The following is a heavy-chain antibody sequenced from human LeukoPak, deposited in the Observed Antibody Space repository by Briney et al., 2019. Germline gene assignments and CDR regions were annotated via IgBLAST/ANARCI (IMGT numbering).Heavy chain of an antibody. CDR1: GGSISNYY. CDR2: IYNSGST. V-gene: IGHV4-59*01. Sequence: TSSETLSLTCTVSGGSISNYYWTWIRQPPGKGLEWIGYIYNSGSTNYNPSLKSRVTISVDTSKNQFSLNLSSVTAADTAVYYRASHSTTNKRSAFAIWGQGTMVTVSS. D-gene: IGHD2/OR15-2a*01. CDR3: ASHSTTNKRSAFAI. J-gene: IGHJ3*02.